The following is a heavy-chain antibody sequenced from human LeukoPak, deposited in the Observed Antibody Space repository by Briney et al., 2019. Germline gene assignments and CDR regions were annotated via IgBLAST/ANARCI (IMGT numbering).Heavy chain of an antibody. CDR3: ARETRSGSPLGAFDA. CDR2: INSDSSGI. D-gene: IGHD3-3*01. V-gene: IGHV3-48*02. CDR1: GFTFSFYS. Sequence: PGGSLRLSCAASGFTFSFYSMNWVRQAPGKGPEWMSSINSDSSGIQSADSVRGRFSISRDNAKNSLSLQMNSLRDEDTAVYYCARETRSGSPLGAFDAWGQGTVVTVSA. J-gene: IGHJ3*01.